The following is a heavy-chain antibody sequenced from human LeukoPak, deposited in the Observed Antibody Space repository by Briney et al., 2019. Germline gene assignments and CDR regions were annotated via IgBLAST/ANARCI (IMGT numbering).Heavy chain of an antibody. V-gene: IGHV3-23*01. J-gene: IGHJ6*03. Sequence: GGSLRLSCAASGFSLSSYSMNWVRQAPGKGLEWVSAISGSGGSTYYADSVKGRFTISRDNSKNTLYLQMNSLRAEDTAVYYCAKVRTRWTMVRGVPYMDVWGKGTTVTVSS. D-gene: IGHD3-10*01. CDR3: AKVRTRWTMVRGVPYMDV. CDR2: ISGSGGST. CDR1: GFSLSSYS.